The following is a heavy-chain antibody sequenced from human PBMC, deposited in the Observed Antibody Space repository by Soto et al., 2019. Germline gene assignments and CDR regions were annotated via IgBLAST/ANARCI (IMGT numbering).Heavy chain of an antibody. CDR3: ARSDVDIVATRNYYYGMDV. D-gene: IGHD5-12*01. CDR2: INPNSGGT. V-gene: IGHV1-2*04. J-gene: IGHJ6*02. CDR1: GYTFTGYY. Sequence: QVQLVQSGAEVKKPGASVKVSCKASGYTFTGYYMHWVRQAPGQGLEWMGWINPNSGGTNYAQKFQGWATMTRDTSISTAYMELSRLRSDDTAVYYCARSDVDIVATRNYYYGMDVWGQGTTVTVSS.